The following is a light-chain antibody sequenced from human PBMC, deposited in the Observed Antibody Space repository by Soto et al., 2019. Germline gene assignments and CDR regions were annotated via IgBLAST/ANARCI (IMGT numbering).Light chain of an antibody. Sequence: EIVLTQSPATLSLSPGERATLSCRASPSVTNYLAWYQQKPGQAPRLLIYGAFNRATGIPARFSGSGSGTDFTLTTSKLEHEHFAVYYRHQCRRSTFTFGQGTRLEIK. V-gene: IGKV3-20*01. J-gene: IGKJ5*01. CDR2: GAF. CDR3: HQCRRSTFT. CDR1: PSVTNY.